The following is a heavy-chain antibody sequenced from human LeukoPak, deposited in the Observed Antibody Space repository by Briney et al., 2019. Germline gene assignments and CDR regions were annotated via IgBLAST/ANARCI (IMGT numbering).Heavy chain of an antibody. CDR3: ARGPNYYDSSGFHYRD. D-gene: IGHD3-22*01. Sequence: ASVKVSCKASGYTLTGYYTRWVRPPPGRWREWIGSTIPNVGDTKHTQMFQGRVTMTRDTSISTAYMELSSLRSDDTAEYYCARGPNYYDSSGFHYRDWGQGTLVTVSS. CDR1: GYTLTGYY. V-gene: IGHV1-2*02. J-gene: IGHJ4*02. CDR2: TIPNVGDT.